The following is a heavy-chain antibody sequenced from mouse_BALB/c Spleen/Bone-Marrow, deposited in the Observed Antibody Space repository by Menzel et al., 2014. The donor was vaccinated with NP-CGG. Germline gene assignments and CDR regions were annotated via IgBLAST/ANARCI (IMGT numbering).Heavy chain of an antibody. CDR2: ISSGSSTI. CDR3: ARSWEYFDV. D-gene: IGHD4-1*01. CDR1: GFTFSSFG. Sequence: EVKLEESGGGLVQPGGSRKLSCAASGFTFSSFGMHWVRQAPEKGLEWVAYISSGSSTIYYAGTVKGRFTISRDDPKNTLFLQMTSLRSEDTAMYYCARSWEYFDVWGAGTTVTVSS. J-gene: IGHJ1*01. V-gene: IGHV5-17*02.